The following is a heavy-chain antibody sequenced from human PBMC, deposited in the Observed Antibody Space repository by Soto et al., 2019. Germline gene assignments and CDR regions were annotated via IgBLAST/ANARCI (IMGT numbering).Heavy chain of an antibody. Sequence: PSETLSLTCTVSGDSISSSFYFWGWIRQPPGGGLEWIGSIHSSGNTYYNPSLESRVTISVDTSKNQFSLRLSSVTAADTAVYYCASSEVGASPWYYYYGMDVWGQGTTVTVSS. CDR1: GDSISSSFYF. V-gene: IGHV4-39*07. CDR2: IHSSGNT. J-gene: IGHJ6*02. D-gene: IGHD1-26*01. CDR3: ASSEVGASPWYYYYGMDV.